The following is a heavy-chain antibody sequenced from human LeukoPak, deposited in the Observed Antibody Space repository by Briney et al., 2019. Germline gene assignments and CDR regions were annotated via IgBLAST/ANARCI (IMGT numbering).Heavy chain of an antibody. CDR2: ISGSGGST. Sequence: GGSLRLSCAASEFPFSSYGMSWVRQAPGKGLEWVSAISGSGGSTYYADSVKGRFTISRDNSKNMLYLQMNSLRAEDTAVYYCAKDLGGDFDYWGQGTLVTVSS. CDR3: AKDLGGDFDY. D-gene: IGHD3-16*01. CDR1: EFPFSSYG. J-gene: IGHJ4*02. V-gene: IGHV3-23*01.